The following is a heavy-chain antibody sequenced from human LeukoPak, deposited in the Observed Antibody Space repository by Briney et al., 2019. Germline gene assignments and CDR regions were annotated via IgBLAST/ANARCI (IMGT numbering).Heavy chain of an antibody. V-gene: IGHV7-4-1*02. CDR1: GYTFTSYA. J-gene: IGHJ1*01. Sequence: ASVKVSCKASGYTFTSYAMNWVRQAPGQGLEWMGWISTNTGNPTYAQGFTGRFVFSLDTSVSTAYLQISSLKAEDTAVYYCARDFGSSRALWFQHWGQGTLVTVSS. CDR2: ISTNTGNP. CDR3: ARDFGSSRALWFQH. D-gene: IGHD6-13*01.